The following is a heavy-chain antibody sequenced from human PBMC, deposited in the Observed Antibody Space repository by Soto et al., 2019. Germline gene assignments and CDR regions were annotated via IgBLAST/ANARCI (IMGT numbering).Heavy chain of an antibody. CDR3: ARDQTTGWLDP. V-gene: IGHV3-48*02. CDR2: ISGSGTTI. D-gene: IGHD4-17*01. CDR1: GFTFGSYN. J-gene: IGHJ5*02. Sequence: PGGSLRLSCAASGFTFGSYNMDWVRQAPGKGLEWLSYISGSGTTIYYADSVRGRFTTSRDNAKNSLYLQMNSLRDDDTAVYYCARDQTTGWLDPWGQGTLVTVSS.